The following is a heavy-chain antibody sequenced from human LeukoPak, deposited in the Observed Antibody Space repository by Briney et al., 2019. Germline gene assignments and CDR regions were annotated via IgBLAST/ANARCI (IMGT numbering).Heavy chain of an antibody. CDR3: ARVTNECSFDI. CDR1: GYTFTSYE. D-gene: IGHD1-1*01. CDR2: MKPNSGNT. J-gene: IGHJ3*02. V-gene: IGHV1-8*03. Sequence: SVRVSCKASGYTFTSYEINWGRQATGQGGEWRGWMKPNSGNTGYAKKVQGRVTITRNTSISTAYTELSSLRSEDTAVYYCARVTNECSFDIWGQGTMVTVSS.